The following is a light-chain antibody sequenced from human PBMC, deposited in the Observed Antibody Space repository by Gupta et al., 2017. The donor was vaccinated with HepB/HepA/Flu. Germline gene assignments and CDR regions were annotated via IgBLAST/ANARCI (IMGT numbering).Light chain of an antibody. CDR1: NIGSRS. J-gene: IGLJ2*01. V-gene: IGLV3-21*04. CDR2: YNS. CDR3: QVWDGSSGHLV. Sequence: SYLLAPSPSVSVAPGETASISCGGHNIGSRSVHWYQQKPGQAPVLVIYYNSDRPSGIPERFSGSNSGNTATLTISRVEAGDEADYYCQVWDGSSGHLVFGGGTKLTVL.